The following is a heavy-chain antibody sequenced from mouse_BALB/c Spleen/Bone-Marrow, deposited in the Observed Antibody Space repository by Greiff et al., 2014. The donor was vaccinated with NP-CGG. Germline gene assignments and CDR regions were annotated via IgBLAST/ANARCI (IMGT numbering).Heavy chain of an antibody. Sequence: QVQLQQSGAELARPGASVKMSCRASGYTFTTYTVHWVKQRPGQGLEWIGYINPSSDYTNYNQKFKDKATLTADKSSSTAYMQLISLTSEDSAVYYCARRGVYDYPWFVYWGQGTLVTVSA. CDR1: GYTFTTYT. V-gene: IGHV1-4*01. D-gene: IGHD2-4*01. J-gene: IGHJ3*01. CDR3: ARRGVYDYPWFVY. CDR2: INPSSDYT.